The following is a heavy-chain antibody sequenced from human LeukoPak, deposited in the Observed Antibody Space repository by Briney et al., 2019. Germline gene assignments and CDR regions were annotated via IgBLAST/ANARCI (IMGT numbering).Heavy chain of an antibody. CDR2: IYYSGST. CDR3: ARQNNYYDSSGYYKSPFDY. D-gene: IGHD3-22*01. J-gene: IGHJ4*02. Sequence: PSETLSLTCNVSGGSVTSNNFHWGWIRQPPGKGLEWIGSIYYSGSTYYNPSLKSRVTISADTSRNQFSLKLSSVTAADTAVYYCARQNNYYDSSGYYKSPFDYWGQGTLVTVSS. V-gene: IGHV4-39*01. CDR1: GGSVTSNNFH.